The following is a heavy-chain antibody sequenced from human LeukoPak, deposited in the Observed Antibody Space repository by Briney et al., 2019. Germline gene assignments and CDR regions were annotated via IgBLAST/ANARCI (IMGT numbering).Heavy chain of an antibody. Sequence: PSETLSLTCTVSGGSVSNYYWSWIRQSPGKGLEWIGSIYHSGNTYYNPSLKSRVTMSVDTSKNQFSLNLRSVTAADTAVYYCVRADYSSSWSHEYFYMDVWGKGTTVTVSS. CDR1: GGSVSNYY. V-gene: IGHV4-59*04. CDR2: IYHSGNT. D-gene: IGHD6-13*01. J-gene: IGHJ6*03. CDR3: VRADYSSSWSHEYFYMDV.